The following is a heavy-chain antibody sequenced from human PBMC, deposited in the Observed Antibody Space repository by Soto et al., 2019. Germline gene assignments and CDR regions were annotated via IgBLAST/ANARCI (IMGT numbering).Heavy chain of an antibody. J-gene: IGHJ4*02. Sequence: QITLKESGPTLVKPTQTLTLTCTFSGFSLSTSGVGVGWIRQPPGKALEWLALIYWDDDKRYSPSLKSRLTITKDNSKNHVVLTMTTLDPMDTATYYCAHMRPRGDVDVFDYWGQGTLVTVSS. CDR1: GFSLSTSGVG. D-gene: IGHD4-17*01. CDR3: AHMRPRGDVDVFDY. V-gene: IGHV2-5*02. CDR2: IYWDDDK.